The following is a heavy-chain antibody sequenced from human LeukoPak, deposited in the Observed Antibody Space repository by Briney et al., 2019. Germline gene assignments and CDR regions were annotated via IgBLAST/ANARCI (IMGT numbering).Heavy chain of an antibody. J-gene: IGHJ4*02. CDR3: ARVDGGSGSLDY. V-gene: IGHV4-30-2*01. CDR2: IYHSGST. Sequence: SETLSLTCAVSGGSLSSGGYPWSWIRQPPGKGLEWIGYIYHSGSTYYNPSLKSRVTISVDRSKNQFSLKLSSVTAADTAVYYCARVDGGSGSLDYWGQGTLVTVSS. D-gene: IGHD3-10*01. CDR1: GGSLSSGGYP.